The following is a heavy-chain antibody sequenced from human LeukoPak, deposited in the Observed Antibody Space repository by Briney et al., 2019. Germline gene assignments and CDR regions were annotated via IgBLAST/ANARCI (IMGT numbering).Heavy chain of an antibody. V-gene: IGHV1-69*13. J-gene: IGHJ4*02. D-gene: IGHD5-18*01. CDR2: IIPSFGPA. Sequence: SVKVSCKTSGGTFSNYAISWVRQAPGQGLEWMGGIIPSFGPANYAQKFQGRVTITADESTSTAYMELSSLRSEDTAVYYCALPRGYSSIKLDYWGQGTLVTVSS. CDR1: GGTFSNYA. CDR3: ALPRGYSSIKLDY.